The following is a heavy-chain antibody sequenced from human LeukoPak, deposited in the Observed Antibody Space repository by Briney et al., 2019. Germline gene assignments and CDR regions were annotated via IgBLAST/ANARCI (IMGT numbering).Heavy chain of an antibody. D-gene: IGHD6-19*01. J-gene: IGHJ4*02. V-gene: IGHV3-21*01. CDR1: GFTFSSYS. CDR2: ISSSSSYI. CDR3: ARDRRSSGWYYFDY. Sequence: GGSLRLSCAASGFTFSSYSMSWVRQAPGKRLEWVSSISSSSSYIYYADSVKGRFTISRDNAKNSLYLQMNSLRAEDTAVYYCARDRRSSGWYYFDYWGQGTLVTVSS.